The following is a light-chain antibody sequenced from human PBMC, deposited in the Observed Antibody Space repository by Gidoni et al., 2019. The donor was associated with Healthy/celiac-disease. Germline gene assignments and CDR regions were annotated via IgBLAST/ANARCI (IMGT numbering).Light chain of an antibody. V-gene: IGKV1-33*01. Sequence: DIQMTQSPSSLSASVGDRVTITCQASQDIRNYLNWYQQKPGKAPKLLIYDASDLERGVPSRFSGSGSGTDFTFTISSLQPEDIATYYCQHYANLPVTFXQXTRLEIK. CDR1: QDIRNY. CDR3: QHYANLPVT. CDR2: DAS. J-gene: IGKJ5*01.